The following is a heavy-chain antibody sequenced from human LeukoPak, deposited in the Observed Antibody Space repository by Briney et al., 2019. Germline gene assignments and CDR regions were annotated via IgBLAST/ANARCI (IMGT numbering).Heavy chain of an antibody. J-gene: IGHJ4*02. CDR3: ARSSSSWYFDY. CDR1: GYTFTSYG. Sequence: ASVKVSCKASGYTFTSYGISWVRQAPGQGLEWMGWISAYNGNTNYAQKLQGRVTMTTDTSTSTAYMELRSLRSEDTAMYYCARSSSSWYFDYRGQGTLVTVSS. V-gene: IGHV1-18*01. CDR2: ISAYNGNT. D-gene: IGHD6-13*01.